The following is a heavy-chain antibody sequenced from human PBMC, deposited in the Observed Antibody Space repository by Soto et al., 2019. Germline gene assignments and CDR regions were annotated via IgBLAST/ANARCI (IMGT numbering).Heavy chain of an antibody. CDR1: GYTFTSYG. CDR3: ARVAIGPSAWGDNH. D-gene: IGHD2-2*02. CDR2: ISAYNGNT. V-gene: IGHV1-18*01. Sequence: QVKLWQSGAEVKKPGASVKFSCKASGYTFTSYGISGWRQAPGQGLGGMGWISAYNGNTNYAQKLQGRVTLTTDTSTSTAYMELRSLRSDDTAVYYCARVAIGPSAWGDNHWGQGTLVTVSS. J-gene: IGHJ5*02.